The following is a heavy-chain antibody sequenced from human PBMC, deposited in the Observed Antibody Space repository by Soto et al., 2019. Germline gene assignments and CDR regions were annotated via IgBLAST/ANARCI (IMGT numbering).Heavy chain of an antibody. J-gene: IGHJ6*02. D-gene: IGHD3-22*01. CDR1: GFTFSSYG. CDR3: ARDCYDRYSLYYYYGMDV. CDR2: IWYDGSNK. Sequence: QVQLVESGGGAVQPGRSLRLSCAASGFTFSSYGMHWVRQAPGKGLEWVAVIWYDGSNKYYADSVKGRFTISRDNSKNTLYLQMNSLRAEDTAVYYCARDCYDRYSLYYYYGMDVWGQGTTVTVSS. V-gene: IGHV3-33*01.